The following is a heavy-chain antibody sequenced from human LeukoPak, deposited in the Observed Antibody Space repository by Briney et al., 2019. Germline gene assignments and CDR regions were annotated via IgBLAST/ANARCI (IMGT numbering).Heavy chain of an antibody. CDR3: ARRGRPMVRGRQAFDI. Sequence: PSETLSLTCTVSDDSITIYYWTWIRQPPGKGLEWIGYIDHTGSTNYNPSLNSRVTISRDTSKNQFSLKLSSVTAADTAVYYCARRGRPMVRGRQAFDIWGQGTMVTVSS. J-gene: IGHJ3*02. CDR2: IDHTGST. V-gene: IGHV4-59*12. CDR1: DDSITIYY. D-gene: IGHD3-10*01.